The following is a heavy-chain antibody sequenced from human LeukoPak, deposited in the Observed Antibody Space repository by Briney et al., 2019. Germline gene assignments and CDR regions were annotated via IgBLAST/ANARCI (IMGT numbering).Heavy chain of an antibody. D-gene: IGHD2-2*01. CDR3: ARALDSSSSRYQAFEE. V-gene: IGHV3-7*01. Sequence: GGSLRLSCSASGFTFSNYWMSWVRQAPGKGLEWVANVKQDESEEYYVDSVKGRFTISRDNAKSSLYLQMNSLRAEDTAVYYCARALDSSSSRYQAFEEWGQGTLVTVPS. CDR2: VKQDESEE. CDR1: GFTFSNYW. J-gene: IGHJ4*02.